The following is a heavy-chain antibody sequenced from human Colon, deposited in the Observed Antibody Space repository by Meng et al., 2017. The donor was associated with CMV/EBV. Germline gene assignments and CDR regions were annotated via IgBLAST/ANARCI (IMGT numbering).Heavy chain of an antibody. J-gene: IGHJ4*02. Sequence: EVELGEYGGGLGQPGGSLRLSCAASGFPVSSKYMSWVRQAPGKGLEWVSVIYIDDSTYYADSVEGRFTISRDNSRNTVYLQMNSLRAEDTAVYYCARDSPHAWDWGQGTLVTVSS. CDR1: GFPVSSKY. CDR2: IYIDDST. CDR3: ARDSPHAWD. V-gene: IGHV3-53*01. D-gene: IGHD3-16*01.